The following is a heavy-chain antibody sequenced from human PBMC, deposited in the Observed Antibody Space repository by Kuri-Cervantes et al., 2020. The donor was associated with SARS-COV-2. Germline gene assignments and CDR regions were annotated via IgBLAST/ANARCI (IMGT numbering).Heavy chain of an antibody. CDR1: GATISKFY. Sequence: SETLSLTCSVSGATISKFYWSWIRQPPGKGLEWIGFIYHTGSTNYNHALKSRVTISVDTSKNQFSLKVTSVTAADTAVYYGAGSSGRHIYYGMDVWGQGTTVTVSS. D-gene: IGHD3-10*01. CDR2: IYHTGST. J-gene: IGHJ6*02. V-gene: IGHV4-59*03. CDR3: AGSSGRHIYYGMDV.